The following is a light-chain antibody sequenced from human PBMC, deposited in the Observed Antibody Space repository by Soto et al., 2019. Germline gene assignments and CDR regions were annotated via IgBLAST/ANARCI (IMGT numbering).Light chain of an antibody. Sequence: QAVVTQSPSASASLGASVKLTCTLSSGHSTYAIAWLRRQPEKGPRFLMKVNSDGSHSKGVGIPDRFSGSSSGAERSLTISSLQSEDEADYYCQTWGAGIVVFGGGTKLTVL. CDR3: QTWGAGIVV. J-gene: IGLJ2*01. CDR1: SGHSTYA. V-gene: IGLV4-69*02. CDR2: VNSDGSH.